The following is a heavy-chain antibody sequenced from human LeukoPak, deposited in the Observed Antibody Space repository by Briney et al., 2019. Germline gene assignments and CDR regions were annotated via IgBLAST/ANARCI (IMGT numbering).Heavy chain of an antibody. CDR3: ARGRGLGELAVASFDS. Sequence: PGGSLRLSCAASGFDFGGFSMSWVRQAPGKGLEWVTHMNEYGGDIFYVDSVKDRFTISRDNAKNMLYLQMNSLRAEDTAVYYCARGRGLGELAVASFDSWGQGILVTISS. V-gene: IGHV3-7*01. J-gene: IGHJ4*02. CDR1: GFDFGGFS. D-gene: IGHD6-19*01. CDR2: MNEYGGDI.